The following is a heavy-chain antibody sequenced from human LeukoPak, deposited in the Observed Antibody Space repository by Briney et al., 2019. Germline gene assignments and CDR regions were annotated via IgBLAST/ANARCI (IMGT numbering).Heavy chain of an antibody. CDR3: ARGVPAAMISWFDP. D-gene: IGHD2-2*01. CDR2: INPSGGST. V-gene: IGHV1-46*01. CDR1: GYTFTSYY. J-gene: IGHJ5*02. Sequence: ASVTVSFKASGYTFTSYYMHWVRQAPGQGVEWMGVINPSGGSTSYAQKFQGRVTMTRDTSTSTVYMELSSLRSEDTAVYYCARGVPAAMISWFDPWGQGTLVTVSS.